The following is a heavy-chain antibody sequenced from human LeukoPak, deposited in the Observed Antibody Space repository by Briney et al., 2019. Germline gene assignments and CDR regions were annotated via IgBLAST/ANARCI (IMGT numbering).Heavy chain of an antibody. D-gene: IGHD3-10*01. CDR3: ARSYYGSGSYFLGAFDI. V-gene: IGHV3-30-3*01. CDR2: ISYDGSNK. Sequence: GGSLRLSCAASGFTFSSYAMHWVRQAPGKGLEWVAVISYDGSNKYYADSVKGRFTISRDNSKNTLYLQMNSLRAEDTAVYYCARSYYGSGSYFLGAFDIWGQGTMVTVSS. J-gene: IGHJ3*02. CDR1: GFTFSSYA.